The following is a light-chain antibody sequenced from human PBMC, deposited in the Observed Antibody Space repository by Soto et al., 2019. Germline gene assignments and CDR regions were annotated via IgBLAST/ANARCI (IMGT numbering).Light chain of an antibody. CDR3: SSYTSSSSYV. CDR1: SSDVGAYNS. Sequence: QSVLTQPASVSGSPGQPIAISCTGTSSDVGAYNSVSWYQQYPGKAPKLMIHDVSNRPSGVSNRFSGSKSGSTASLTISGLQAEDEADYYCSSYTSSSSYVFGSGTKVTVL. J-gene: IGLJ1*01. CDR2: DVS. V-gene: IGLV2-14*01.